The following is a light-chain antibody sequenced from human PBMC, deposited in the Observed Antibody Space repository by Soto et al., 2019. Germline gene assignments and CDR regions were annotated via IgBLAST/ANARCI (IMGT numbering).Light chain of an antibody. CDR3: PQYNDWPPFT. CDR2: GAS. J-gene: IGKJ3*01. Sequence: EIVMTQSPATLSVSPGERATLSCRASQSVNDKLAWFQQKPGQAPRLLIYGASITATGIPARFSGSGSGTEFTLTIFNLQSEDFAVYYCPQYNDWPPFTFGPGTKVDLK. CDR1: QSVNDK. V-gene: IGKV3-15*01.